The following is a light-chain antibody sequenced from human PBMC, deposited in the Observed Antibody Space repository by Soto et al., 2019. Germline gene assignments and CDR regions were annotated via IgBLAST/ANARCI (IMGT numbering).Light chain of an antibody. Sequence: DIQMTQSPSTLSASVGDRVTITCRASQSISSWLAWYQQKPGKAPKLLIYDASSLESGVPSRFSGSGSGTEFTFTISSLQPDDFATYYCLQYNSYSQTFGQGTKVEIK. CDR1: QSISSW. V-gene: IGKV1-5*01. CDR3: LQYNSYSQT. J-gene: IGKJ1*01. CDR2: DAS.